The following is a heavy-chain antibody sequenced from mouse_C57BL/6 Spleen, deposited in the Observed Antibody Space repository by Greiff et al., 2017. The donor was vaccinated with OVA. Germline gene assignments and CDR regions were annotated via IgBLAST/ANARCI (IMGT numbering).Heavy chain of an antibody. CDR2: IDPDTGGT. Sequence: QVQLQQSGAELLRPGASVTLSFPSSGSTFPDYEMHWVKPTPVHGLEWIGAIDPDTGGTAYNQKFKGKAILTADKSSSTAYMELRSLTSEDSAVYYCTRGFITTATYYVDYWGQGTTLTVSS. CDR3: TRGFITTATYYVDY. V-gene: IGHV1-15*01. CDR1: GSTFPDYE. J-gene: IGHJ2*01. D-gene: IGHD1-1*01.